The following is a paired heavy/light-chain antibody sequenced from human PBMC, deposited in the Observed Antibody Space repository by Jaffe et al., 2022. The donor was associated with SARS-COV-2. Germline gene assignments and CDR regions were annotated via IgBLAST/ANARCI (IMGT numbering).Heavy chain of an antibody. CDR2: IYYSGST. CDR1: GGSISSGDYY. V-gene: IGHV4-30-4*01. D-gene: IGHD1-1*01. Sequence: QVQLQESGPRLVQPSLTLSLSCTVSGGSISSGDYYWTWIRQSPGKGLEWIGYIYYSGSTYYNPSLKSRVTISLDTSKNQFSLRLSSVTAADTAVYYCARDGGQLGQMSYYFDYWGQGTLVTVSS. J-gene: IGHJ4*02. CDR3: ARDGGQLGQMSYYFDY.
Light chain of an antibody. Sequence: DIHMTQSPSSLSASVGDRVTITCRAGQSVSSYLNWYQQKPGKAPRLLIYAASSLQSGVPSRFSGSGSGTEFTLTITNLQPEDFATYYCQQSYSTPRTFGQGTEVEIK. CDR1: QSVSSY. J-gene: IGKJ1*01. CDR2: AAS. V-gene: IGKV1-39*01. CDR3: QQSYSTPRT.